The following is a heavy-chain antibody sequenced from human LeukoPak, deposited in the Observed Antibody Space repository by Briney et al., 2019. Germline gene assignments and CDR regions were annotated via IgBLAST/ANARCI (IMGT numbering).Heavy chain of an antibody. CDR1: GYTFTGYY. CDR2: INPNSGGT. D-gene: IGHD6-13*01. J-gene: IGHJ4*02. Sequence: ASVKVSCKASGYTFTGYYMHWVRQAPGQGLEWMGWINPNSGGTNYAQKFQGRVTMTRDTSISTAYMELSRLRSDDTAVYYCARDRRFGSRVAAAGTTDYWGQGTLVTVSS. V-gene: IGHV1-2*02. CDR3: ARDRRFGSRVAAAGTTDY.